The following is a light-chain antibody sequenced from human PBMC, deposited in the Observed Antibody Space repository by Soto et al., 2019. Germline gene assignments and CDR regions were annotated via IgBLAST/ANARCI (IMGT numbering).Light chain of an antibody. CDR1: SSNIGAGYD. V-gene: IGLV1-40*01. Sequence: QSVLTQPPSVSGAPGQRVTISCTGSSSNIGAGYDVHWYQQLPGTAPKLLIYGNSNRPSGVPDRFSGSKSGTSASLAITGLQAEDEADYYFQSYDSILSGVVFGGGTKLTVL. J-gene: IGLJ2*01. CDR3: QSYDSILSGVV. CDR2: GNS.